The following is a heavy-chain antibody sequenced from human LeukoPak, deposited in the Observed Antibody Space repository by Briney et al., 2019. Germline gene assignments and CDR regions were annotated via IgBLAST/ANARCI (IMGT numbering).Heavy chain of an antibody. V-gene: IGHV3-23*01. CDR3: AKAYPLYYYDSSGGGGGY. D-gene: IGHD3-22*01. CDR2: ISGSGGST. Sequence: GSLRLSCAASGFTFSSYAMSWVRQAPGKGLEWVSAISGSGGSTYYADSVKGRFTISRDNSKNTLYLQMNSLRAEDTAVYYCAKAYPLYYYDSSGGGGGYWGQGTLVTVSS. CDR1: GFTFSSYA. J-gene: IGHJ4*02.